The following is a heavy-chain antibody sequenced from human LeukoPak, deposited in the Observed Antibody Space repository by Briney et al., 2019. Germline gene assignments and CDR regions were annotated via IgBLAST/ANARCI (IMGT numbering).Heavy chain of an antibody. CDR1: GGSISSSTYY. Sequence: SETLSLTCTVSGGSISSSTYYWGWIRQPPGKGLEWIGSIYHSGSTYYNPSLKSRVTISVDTSKNQFSLKLSSVTAADTAVYYCARKGWDLIQAYYFDCWGQGTLVTVSS. J-gene: IGHJ4*02. V-gene: IGHV4-39*07. D-gene: IGHD1-26*01. CDR2: IYHSGST. CDR3: ARKGWDLIQAYYFDC.